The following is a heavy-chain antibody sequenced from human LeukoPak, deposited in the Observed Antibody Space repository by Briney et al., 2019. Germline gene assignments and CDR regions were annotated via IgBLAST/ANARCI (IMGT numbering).Heavy chain of an antibody. D-gene: IGHD2-2*01. J-gene: IGHJ4*02. CDR2: ISSSGSTI. CDR3: ARDPYCSSTSCDYFDY. Sequence: PGGSLRLSCAASGFTFSDYYMSWIRQAPGKGLEWVSYISSSGSTIYYADSVKGRFTISRDNAKNSLYLQMNSLRAEDTAVYYCARDPYCSSTSCDYFDYWGQGTLVTVSS. CDR1: GFTFSDYY. V-gene: IGHV3-11*01.